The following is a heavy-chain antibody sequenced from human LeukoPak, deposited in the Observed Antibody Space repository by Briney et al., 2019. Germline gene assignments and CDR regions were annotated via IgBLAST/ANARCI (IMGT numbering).Heavy chain of an antibody. CDR2: ISGSSRTI. J-gene: IGHJ4*02. V-gene: IGHV3-48*01. Sequence: GGSLRLSCAASGFTFSSYAMSWVRQAPGTGLEWVSYISGSSRTIYYADSVKGRFTISRDNAKNSLYLQMNSLRVEDTAVYYCAREIGPRQLHLWGSAFDYWGQGTLVTVSS. CDR1: GFTFSSYA. CDR3: AREIGPRQLHLWGSAFDY. D-gene: IGHD5-18*01.